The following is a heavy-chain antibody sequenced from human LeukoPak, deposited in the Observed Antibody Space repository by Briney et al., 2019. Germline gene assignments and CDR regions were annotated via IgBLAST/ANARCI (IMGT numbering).Heavy chain of an antibody. Sequence: GGSLRLSCAASGFTFSAYAMTRVRQAPGKGLEWVSAISGSGGSTYYADSVKGRFTISRDNSKNTLYLQMNSLRADDTAIYYCARGDKWELPFVDYWGQGTLVTVSS. CDR3: ARGDKWELPFVDY. CDR1: GFTFSAYA. V-gene: IGHV3-23*01. J-gene: IGHJ4*02. D-gene: IGHD1-26*01. CDR2: ISGSGGST.